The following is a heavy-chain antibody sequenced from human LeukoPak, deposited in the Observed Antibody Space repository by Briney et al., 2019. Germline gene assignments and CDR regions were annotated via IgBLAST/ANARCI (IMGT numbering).Heavy chain of an antibody. Sequence: ASVKVSCKASGYTFTGFYMHWVRQAPGQGPEWMGWINPRSGDTNYTQKFQGRVTMTRDTSISTAYMELSRLTSDDTAVYYCARSLDTAMAHWGQGTLVTVSS. J-gene: IGHJ4*02. CDR1: GYTFTGFY. D-gene: IGHD5-18*01. CDR2: INPRSGDT. CDR3: ARSLDTAMAH. V-gene: IGHV1-2*02.